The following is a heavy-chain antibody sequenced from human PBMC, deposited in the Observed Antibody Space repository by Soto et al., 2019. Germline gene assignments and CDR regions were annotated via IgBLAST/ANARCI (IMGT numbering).Heavy chain of an antibody. D-gene: IGHD6-19*01. V-gene: IGHV1-2*04. CDR3: ARRPLYSSGWYFDY. CDR2: INPNSGGT. CDR1: GYTFTGYY. Sequence: ASVKVSCKASGYTFTGYYMHWVRQAPGQGLEWMGWINPNSGGTNYAQKFQGWVTMTRDTSISTAYMELSRLRSDDTAVYYCARRPLYSSGWYFDYWGQGTLVTVSS. J-gene: IGHJ4*02.